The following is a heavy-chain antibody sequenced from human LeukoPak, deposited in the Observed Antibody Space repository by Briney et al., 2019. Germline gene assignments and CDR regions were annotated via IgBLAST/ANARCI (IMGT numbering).Heavy chain of an antibody. Sequence: GGSLRLSCAASGFTFSSYAMSWVRQAPGKGLEWVSAISGSGGSTYYADSVKGRFTISRDNAKDSLYLQMNSLTAEDTAMYYCVRAYHPGGWFDPWGQGTLVTVSS. CDR3: VRAYHPGGWFDP. CDR2: ISGSGGST. D-gene: IGHD2-21*01. CDR1: GFTFSSYA. J-gene: IGHJ5*02. V-gene: IGHV3-23*01.